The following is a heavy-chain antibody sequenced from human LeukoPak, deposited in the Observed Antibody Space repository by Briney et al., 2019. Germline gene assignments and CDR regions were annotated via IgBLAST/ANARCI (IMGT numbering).Heavy chain of an antibody. CDR2: ISAYNGNT. CDR3: ARANPYYYGSGSYYPYYFDY. D-gene: IGHD3-10*01. J-gene: IGHJ4*02. V-gene: IGHV1-18*04. CDR1: GYTFTSYG. Sequence: ASVKVSCKASGYTFTSYGISWVRQAPGQGLEWMGWISAYNGNTNYAQKLQGRVIMTTDTSTSTAYMELRSLRSDDTAVYYCARANPYYYGSGSYYPYYFDYWGQGTLVTVSS.